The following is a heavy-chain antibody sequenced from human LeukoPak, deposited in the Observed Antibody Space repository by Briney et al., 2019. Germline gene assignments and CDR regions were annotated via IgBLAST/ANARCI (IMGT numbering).Heavy chain of an antibody. D-gene: IGHD3-10*01. V-gene: IGHV1-46*01. Sequence: GASVKVSCKASGYTFTSYYMHWVRQAPGQGLEWMGIINPSGGSTSYAQKFQGRVTMTRDTSTSTVYMELSSLRSEDTAVYYCARVSHYGSGSYYSYFDYWGQGTLVTVSS. J-gene: IGHJ4*02. CDR1: GYTFTSYY. CDR2: INPSGGST. CDR3: ARVSHYGSGSYYSYFDY.